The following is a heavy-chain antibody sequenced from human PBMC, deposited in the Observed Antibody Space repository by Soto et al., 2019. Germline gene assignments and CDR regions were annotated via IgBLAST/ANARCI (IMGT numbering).Heavy chain of an antibody. CDR2: FHYSGRT. CDR1: GGSISSGPYS. J-gene: IGHJ6*02. V-gene: IGHV4-39*01. CDR3: ALLAGYCSGTSCYGYYGMDV. D-gene: IGHD2-2*01. Sequence: PSETLSLTCSVSGGSISSGPYSWGWIRQPPGKGLEWIGTFHYSGRTYYSPSLESRVTISVDTSKNQFSLKVSSVTAADTAVFYFALLAGYCSGTSCYGYYGMDVWGQGTTVTVPS.